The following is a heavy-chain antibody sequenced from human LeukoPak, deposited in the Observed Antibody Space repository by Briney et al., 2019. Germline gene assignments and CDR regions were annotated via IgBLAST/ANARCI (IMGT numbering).Heavy chain of an antibody. V-gene: IGHV4-34*01. Sequence: KSSETLSLTCAVYGGSFSGYYWSWIRQAPGKGLEWIGEINHSGSTNYNPSLKSQVTISVDTSKNQFSLKLSSVTAADTAVYYCARHAPDDIVVVPAALGYWGQGTLVTVSS. CDR3: ARHAPDDIVVVPAALGY. J-gene: IGHJ4*02. D-gene: IGHD2-2*01. CDR1: GGSFSGYY. CDR2: INHSGST.